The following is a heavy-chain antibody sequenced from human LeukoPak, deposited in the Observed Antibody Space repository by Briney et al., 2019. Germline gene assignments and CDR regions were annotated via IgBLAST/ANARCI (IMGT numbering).Heavy chain of an antibody. J-gene: IGHJ3*02. CDR1: GFSLSTSGVG. D-gene: IGHD4-17*01. V-gene: IGHV2-5*01. Sequence: SRPTLVKPTQTLTLTCTFSGFSLSTSGVGVGWIRQPPGKALEWLALISWNDDKRYRPSLNSRLTITKDTSKNQVVLIMTKMDPVDTATYYCAHMVITVTMSWGAFDIWGQGTMVTVSS. CDR2: ISWNDDK. CDR3: AHMVITVTMSWGAFDI.